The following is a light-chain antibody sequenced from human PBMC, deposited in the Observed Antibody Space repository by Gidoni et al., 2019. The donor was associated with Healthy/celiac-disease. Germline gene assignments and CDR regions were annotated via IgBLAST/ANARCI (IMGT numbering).Light chain of an antibody. Sequence: QSVLTQPPPVSGAPGQRVTISCTGISSNIGAGYDVHWYQPLPGTAPKLLIYGNSNRHSGVPDRFSGSKSGTSASLAITGLQAEDEADYYCQSYDSSLSGSVFGGGTKLTVL. V-gene: IGLV1-40*01. CDR3: QSYDSSLSGSV. CDR2: GNS. J-gene: IGLJ2*01. CDR1: SSNIGAGYD.